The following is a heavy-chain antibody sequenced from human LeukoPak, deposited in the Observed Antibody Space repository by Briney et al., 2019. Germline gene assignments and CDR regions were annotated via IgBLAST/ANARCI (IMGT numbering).Heavy chain of an antibody. Sequence: PGGSLRLSCAASGFTFSSYSMNWVRQAPGKGLEWVSSISSSSSYIYYADSVKGRFTISRDNAKNSLYLQMNSLRAEDTAVYYCARAGHVITMIVVLDAFDIWGQGTMVTVSS. CDR3: ARAGHVITMIVVLDAFDI. CDR1: GFTFSSYS. CDR2: ISSSSSYI. V-gene: IGHV3-21*01. J-gene: IGHJ3*02. D-gene: IGHD3-22*01.